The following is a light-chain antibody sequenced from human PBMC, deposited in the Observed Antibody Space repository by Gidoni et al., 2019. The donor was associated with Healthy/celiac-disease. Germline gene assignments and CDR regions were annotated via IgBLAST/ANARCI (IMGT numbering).Light chain of an antibody. CDR3: QAWDSSTVV. J-gene: IGLJ2*01. V-gene: IGLV3-1*01. CDR2: QDS. CDR1: KLGDKY. Sequence: SYELTHLPSVSVPPGQTASITCSGDKLGDKYACWYQQKPGQSPVLVIYQDSKRPSGIPERFSGSNSGNTATLTISGTQAMDEADYYCQAWDSSTVVFGGGTKLTVL.